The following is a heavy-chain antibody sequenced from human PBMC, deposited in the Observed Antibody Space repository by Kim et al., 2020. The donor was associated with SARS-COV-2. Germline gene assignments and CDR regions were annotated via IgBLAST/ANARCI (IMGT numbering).Heavy chain of an antibody. CDR2: INRRGST. D-gene: IGHD1-1*01. CDR1: GGFFSGYY. J-gene: IGHJ4*02. CDR3: ACRWNDAAYDC. V-gene: IGHV4-34*01. Sequence: SETLSLTCAVYGGFFSGYYWSWIRQPPGKGLEWIGEINRRGSTNYNPYPTSRICISVDTTKNPFSLTLSSVTAADTAVYSCACRWNDAAYDCWGQGTMVT.